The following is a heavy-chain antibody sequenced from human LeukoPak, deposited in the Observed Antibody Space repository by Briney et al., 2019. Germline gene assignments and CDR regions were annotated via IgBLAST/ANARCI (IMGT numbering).Heavy chain of an antibody. Sequence: SETLSLTCTVSGGSISSYYWSWIRQPPGKGLEWIGYIYYSGSTNYNPSPKSRVTISVDTSKNQFSLKLSSVTAAGTAVYYCARHICSSTSCRLFYGMDVWGQGTTVTVSS. D-gene: IGHD2-2*01. J-gene: IGHJ6*02. CDR3: ARHICSSTSCRLFYGMDV. CDR1: GGSISSYY. V-gene: IGHV4-59*08. CDR2: IYYSGST.